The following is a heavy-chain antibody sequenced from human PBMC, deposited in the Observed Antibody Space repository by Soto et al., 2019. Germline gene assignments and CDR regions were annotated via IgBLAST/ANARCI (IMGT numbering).Heavy chain of an antibody. J-gene: IGHJ4*02. Sequence: GGSLRLSCAASGFTFSSYGMHWVRQAPGKGLEWVAVISYDGSNKYYADSVKGRFTISRDNSKNTLYLQMNSLRAEDTAVYYCAKGAHIAVAGTDDYWGQGTLVTVSS. CDR1: GFTFSSYG. CDR2: ISYDGSNK. CDR3: AKGAHIAVAGTDDY. D-gene: IGHD6-19*01. V-gene: IGHV3-30*18.